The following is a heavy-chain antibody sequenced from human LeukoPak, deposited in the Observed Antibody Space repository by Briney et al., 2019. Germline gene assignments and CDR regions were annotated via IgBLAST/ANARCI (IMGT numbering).Heavy chain of an antibody. CDR1: GFTFSSYG. Sequence: GGSLRLSCAASGFTFSSYGMHWVRQAPGKGLEWVAVISYDGSNKYYADSVKGRFTISRDNSKNTLYLRMNSLRAEDTAVYYCAKKSNMVRGVIVPYYFDYWGQGTLVTVSS. CDR2: ISYDGSNK. J-gene: IGHJ4*02. V-gene: IGHV3-30*18. D-gene: IGHD3-10*01. CDR3: AKKSNMVRGVIVPYYFDY.